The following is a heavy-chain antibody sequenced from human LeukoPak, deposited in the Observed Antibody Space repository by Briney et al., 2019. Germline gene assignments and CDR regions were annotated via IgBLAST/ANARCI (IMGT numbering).Heavy chain of an antibody. J-gene: IGHJ4*02. Sequence: PSETLSLTCAVSGGSISSDNWWTWLRQPPGKGLEWIGQIYHGGSTNYSPSLKSRVTISVDKSKNNFSLKLSSVTAADTAIYYCARDLVDSGGYYFDYWGQGTLVTVSS. CDR2: IYHGGST. CDR3: ARDLVDSGGYYFDY. CDR1: GGSISSDNW. V-gene: IGHV4-4*02. D-gene: IGHD3-22*01.